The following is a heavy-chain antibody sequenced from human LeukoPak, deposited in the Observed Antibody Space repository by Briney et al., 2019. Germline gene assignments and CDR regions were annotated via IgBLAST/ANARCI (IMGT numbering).Heavy chain of an antibody. CDR2: ISPSRGDT. CDR3: AMQYNCGGDCFPYYFDY. Sequence: ASVKVSCKASGYTFSAYYIHWVRQAPGQGLEWMGRISPSRGDTNYAQQFQGRVTMTRDTSITTAYMELSRLSSDDTAVYFCAMQYNCGGDCFPYYFDYWGQGALVTVSS. D-gene: IGHD2-21*02. V-gene: IGHV1-2*06. J-gene: IGHJ4*02. CDR1: GYTFSAYY.